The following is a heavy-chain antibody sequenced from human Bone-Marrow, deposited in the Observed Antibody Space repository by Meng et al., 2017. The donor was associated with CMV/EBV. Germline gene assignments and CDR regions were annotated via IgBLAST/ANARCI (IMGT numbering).Heavy chain of an antibody. D-gene: IGHD1-26*01. CDR2: VYPGDSDT. J-gene: IGHJ6*02. V-gene: IGHV5-51*01. CDR1: GYSFTTYW. Sequence: GGSLRLSCKGSGYSFTTYWIGWVRQMPGKGLEWMGIVYPGDSDTRYSPSFQGQVTISADKSINTAYLQWSSLKASDTAIYYCARQDSGTYSFGMDVWGQGTTVTVSS. CDR3: ARQDSGTYSFGMDV.